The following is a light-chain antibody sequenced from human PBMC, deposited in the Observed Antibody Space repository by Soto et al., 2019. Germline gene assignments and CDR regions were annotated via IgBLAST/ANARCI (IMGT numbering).Light chain of an antibody. CDR3: QSYDSSLSGDV. J-gene: IGLJ1*01. V-gene: IGLV1-40*01. CDR1: SSNIGAGYD. Sequence: QSVLTQPPSVPVAPGQRVTISCTGSSSNIGAGYDAQWYQQVPGAAPKLLIYGNTNRPSWVPDRFSGSKSGTSASLAITGLQAEDEADYYSQSYDSSLSGDVFGSGTKVTVL. CDR2: GNT.